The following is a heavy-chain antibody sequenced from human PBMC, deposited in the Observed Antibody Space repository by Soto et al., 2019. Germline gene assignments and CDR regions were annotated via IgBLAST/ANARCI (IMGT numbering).Heavy chain of an antibody. CDR2: ISSSSSYI. CDR3: VREQYYGSGSYYKTYYYYGMDV. CDR1: GFTFSSYS. V-gene: IGHV3-21*01. D-gene: IGHD3-10*01. Sequence: EVQLVESGGGLVKPGGSLRLSCAASGFTFSSYSMNWVRQAPGKGLEWVSSISSSSSYIYYADSVKGRFTISRDNAKNSLYLQMNSLRAEDTAVYYCVREQYYGSGSYYKTYYYYGMDVWGQGTTVTVSS. J-gene: IGHJ6*02.